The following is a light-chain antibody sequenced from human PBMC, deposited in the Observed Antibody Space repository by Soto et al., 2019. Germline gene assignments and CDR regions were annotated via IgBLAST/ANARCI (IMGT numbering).Light chain of an antibody. J-gene: IGLJ1*01. V-gene: IGLV2-18*01. CDR1: STDFVSYNR. CDR2: EVS. CDR3: SLYTSENAYV. Sequence: QAVLTQPPSVSGSPGQSVTISCTGTSTDFVSYNRVSWYQQHPGTAPKLMIYEVSKRPSGVPDRFSGSKSGNTASLTISGLQAADEADYYCSLYTSENAYVFGTGTKLTVL.